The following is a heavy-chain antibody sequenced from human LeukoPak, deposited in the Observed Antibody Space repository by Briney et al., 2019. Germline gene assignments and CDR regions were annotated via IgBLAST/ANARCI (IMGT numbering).Heavy chain of an antibody. V-gene: IGHV3-33*06. Sequence: GGSLRLSCAASGFTFSSYALHWVRQAPGKGLEWVAVIWYDGSNKYYADSVKGRFTISRDNTKNTLYLQMNSLRAEDTAVYYCAKKGSGWFFDYWGQGTLVTVSS. CDR2: IWYDGSNK. D-gene: IGHD6-19*01. CDR3: AKKGSGWFFDY. J-gene: IGHJ4*02. CDR1: GFTFSSYA.